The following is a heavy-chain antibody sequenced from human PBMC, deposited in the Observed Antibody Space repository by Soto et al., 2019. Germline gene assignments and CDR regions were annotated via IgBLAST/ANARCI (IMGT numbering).Heavy chain of an antibody. D-gene: IGHD6-19*01. V-gene: IGHV3-30-3*01. J-gene: IGHJ4*02. CDR1: GFTFSSYA. Sequence: QVQLVESGGGVVQPGRSLRLSCAASGFTFSSYAMHWVRQAPGKGLEWVAVISYDGSNKYYADSVKGRFTIYRDNSKNTLYLQMNSLRAEDTAVYYCARALPVVAGTGYDYWGQGTLVTVSS. CDR3: ARALPVVAGTGYDY. CDR2: ISYDGSNK.